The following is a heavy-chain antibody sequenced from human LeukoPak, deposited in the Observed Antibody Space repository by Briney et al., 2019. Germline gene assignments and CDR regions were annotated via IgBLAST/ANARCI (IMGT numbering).Heavy chain of an antibody. V-gene: IGHV3-53*05. Sequence: GGSLRLSCAASGFSVSSSYMTWVRQAPGKGWEWVSVIRSVGSTVYADSVKGRFTISRDNSKNTLYLQMNSLRAEDTAVYYCARIAYCGGDCYSGYFDYWGQGTLVTVSS. D-gene: IGHD2-21*02. CDR1: GFSVSSSY. CDR3: ARIAYCGGDCYSGYFDY. J-gene: IGHJ4*02. CDR2: IRSVGST.